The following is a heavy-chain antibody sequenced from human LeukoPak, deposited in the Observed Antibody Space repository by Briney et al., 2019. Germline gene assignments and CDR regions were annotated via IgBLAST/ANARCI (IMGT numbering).Heavy chain of an antibody. CDR3: AANSSGR. CDR1: GGSFSGYY. V-gene: IGHV4-34*01. J-gene: IGHJ4*02. Sequence: SETLSLTCAVYGGSFSGYYWSWIRQPPGKGLEWIGEINHSGSTNYNPSLKSRVTISVGTSRNQFSLKLSSVTAADTAVYYCAANSSGRWGQGTLVTVSS. CDR2: INHSGST. D-gene: IGHD4-23*01.